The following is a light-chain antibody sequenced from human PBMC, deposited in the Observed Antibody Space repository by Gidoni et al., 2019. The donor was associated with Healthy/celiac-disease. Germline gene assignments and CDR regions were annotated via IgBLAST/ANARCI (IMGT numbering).Light chain of an antibody. Sequence: EIVLTQSPATLSLSPGERATLSCRASQSVSSHLAWYQQKPGQAPRLLIYDASNRATGIPARFSGSGSGTDFTLTISSLEPEEFAVYYCQQRSNWPLTFGGGTKVKIK. J-gene: IGKJ4*01. CDR3: QQRSNWPLT. V-gene: IGKV3-11*01. CDR1: QSVSSH. CDR2: DAS.